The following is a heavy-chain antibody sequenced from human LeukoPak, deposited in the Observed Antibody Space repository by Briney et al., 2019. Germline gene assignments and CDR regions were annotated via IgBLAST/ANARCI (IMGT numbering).Heavy chain of an antibody. CDR1: GYTFTSYD. V-gene: IGHV1-69*06. D-gene: IGHD6-19*01. CDR2: IIPIFGTA. Sequence: ASVKVSCKASGYTFTSYDINWVRQATGQGLEWMGGIIPIFGTANYAQKFQGRVTITADKSTSTAYMELSSLRSEDTAVYYCARVWGYSSGWDYYYMDVWGKGTTVTVSS. J-gene: IGHJ6*03. CDR3: ARVWGYSSGWDYYYMDV.